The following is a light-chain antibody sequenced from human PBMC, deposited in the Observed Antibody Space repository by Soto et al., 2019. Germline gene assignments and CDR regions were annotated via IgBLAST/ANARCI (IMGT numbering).Light chain of an antibody. CDR1: QSIGNR. CDR3: QQYNSYSPLS. V-gene: IGKV1-5*01. Sequence: DIQMTQXPFTLSASVGDRVTITCRASQSIGNRLAWYQQKPGKAPKLLIYDASRLESGVPSRFSGSGSGTAFILIISSLQPDDFASYYCQQYNSYSPLSFGGGTKVDI. J-gene: IGKJ4*01. CDR2: DAS.